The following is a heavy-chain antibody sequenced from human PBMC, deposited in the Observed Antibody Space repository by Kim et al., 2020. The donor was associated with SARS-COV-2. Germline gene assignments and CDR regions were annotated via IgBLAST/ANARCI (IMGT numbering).Heavy chain of an antibody. CDR2: INHSGST. D-gene: IGHD3-22*01. V-gene: IGHV4-34*01. J-gene: IGHJ5*02. CDR1: GGSFSGYY. CDR3: ARISMIVGGFDP. Sequence: SETLSLTCAVYGGSFSGYYWSWIRQPPGKGLEWIGEINHSGSTNYNPSLKSRVTISVDTSKNQFSLKLSSVTAADTAVYYCARISMIVGGFDPWGQGTLVTVSS.